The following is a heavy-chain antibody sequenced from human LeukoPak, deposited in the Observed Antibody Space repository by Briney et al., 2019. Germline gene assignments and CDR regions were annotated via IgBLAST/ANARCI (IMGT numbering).Heavy chain of an antibody. V-gene: IGHV1-2*02. D-gene: IGHD3-10*01. J-gene: IGHJ6*03. CDR1: GYTFTGYY. CDR2: INPNSGGT. Sequence: GASVKVSCKASGYTFTGYYMHWVRQAPGQGLEWMGWINPNSGGTNYAQKFQGRVTMTRDTSISTAYMELSRLRSDDTAVYYCARGTYYYGSVHYMDVWGKGTTVTASS. CDR3: ARGTYYYGSVHYMDV.